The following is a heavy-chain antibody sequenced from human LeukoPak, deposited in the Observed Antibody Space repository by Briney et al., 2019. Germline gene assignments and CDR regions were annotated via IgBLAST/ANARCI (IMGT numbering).Heavy chain of an antibody. V-gene: IGHV3-7*01. CDR2: INEDGREE. Sequence: GGSLRLSCVGSGFIFSTYWMAWVRQAPGKGPEWVANINEDGREERYVDSVRGRFTISRDNTKNSLSLQMNSLRDEDTAVYYCARAEKIAVAGMGYYFDYWGQGTLVTVSS. D-gene: IGHD6-19*01. CDR3: ARAEKIAVAGMGYYFDY. CDR1: GFIFSTYW. J-gene: IGHJ4*02.